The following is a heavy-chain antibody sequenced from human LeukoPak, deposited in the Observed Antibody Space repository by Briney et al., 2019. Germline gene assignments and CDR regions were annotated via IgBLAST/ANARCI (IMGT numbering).Heavy chain of an antibody. CDR1: GFTFSDYY. V-gene: IGHV3-11*01. CDR2: ISSSGSTI. Sequence: GGSLRLSCAASGFTFSDYYMSWIRQAPGKGLEWVSYISSSGSTIYYADSVKGRFTISRDSAKNSLYLQMNSLRAEDTAVYYCARDRLEMAFDYWGQGTLVTVSS. D-gene: IGHD5-24*01. CDR3: ARDRLEMAFDY. J-gene: IGHJ4*02.